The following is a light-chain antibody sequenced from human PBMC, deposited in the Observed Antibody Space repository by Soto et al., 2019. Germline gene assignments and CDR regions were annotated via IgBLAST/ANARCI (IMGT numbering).Light chain of an antibody. V-gene: IGKV1-39*01. CDR3: QQRDSTPRT. CDR1: QSISSY. Sequence: DIQMTQSPSSLSASVGDRVTITCRASQSISSYLNWYQQKPGKAPKLLIYAASSLQSGVPSRFRGSGSGTDFALTISSLQPEDCATYYCQQRDSTPRTCGQGTKVDIK. CDR2: AAS. J-gene: IGKJ1*01.